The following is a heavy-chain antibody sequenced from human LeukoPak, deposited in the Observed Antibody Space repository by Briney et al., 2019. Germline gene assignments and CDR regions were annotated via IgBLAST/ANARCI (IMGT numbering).Heavy chain of an antibody. CDR2: ISGSGGST. D-gene: IGHD3-22*01. J-gene: IGHJ4*02. CDR1: GFTFSSYA. CDR3: AKKVLTMIVVVIPDYFDY. Sequence: PGGSLRLSCAASGFTFSSYAMSWVHQAPGKGLEWVSAISGSGGSTYYADSVKGRFTISRDNSKNTLYLQMNSLRAEDTAVYYCAKKVLTMIVVVIPDYFDYWGQGTLVTVSS. V-gene: IGHV3-23*01.